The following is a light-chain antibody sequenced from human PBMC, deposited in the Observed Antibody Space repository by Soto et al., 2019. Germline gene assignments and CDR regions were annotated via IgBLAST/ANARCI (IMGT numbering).Light chain of an antibody. CDR2: DVT. V-gene: IGLV2-14*03. CDR1: SSDFGAFHY. Sequence: QSALTHPDSVAGSPGQSITISCIGTSSDFGAFHYVSWYQHHPGKAPKLSIYDVTDRPSGVSTRFSDSKSGNTASLTISGLLAEYEADYYCRSYTARKTEVFGTGTKLTVL. J-gene: IGLJ1*01. CDR3: RSYTARKTEV.